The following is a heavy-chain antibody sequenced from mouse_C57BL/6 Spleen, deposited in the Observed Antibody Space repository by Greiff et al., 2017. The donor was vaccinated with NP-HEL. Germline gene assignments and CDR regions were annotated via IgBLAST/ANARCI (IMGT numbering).Heavy chain of an antibody. D-gene: IGHD2-3*01. J-gene: IGHJ3*01. CDR1: GYTFTSYW. V-gene: IGHV1-69*01. CDR3: ARSIYDGYYVGFAY. Sequence: VQLQQPGAELVMPGASVKLSCKASGYTFTSYWMHWVKQRPGQGLEWIGEIDPSDSYTNYNQKFKGKSTLTVDKSSSTAYMQLSSLTSEDSAVYYCARSIYDGYYVGFAYWGQGTLVTVSA. CDR2: IDPSDSYT.